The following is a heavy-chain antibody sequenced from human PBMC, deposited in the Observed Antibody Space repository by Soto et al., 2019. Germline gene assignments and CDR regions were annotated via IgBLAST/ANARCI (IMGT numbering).Heavy chain of an antibody. CDR2: INHSGST. CDR3: ARGDLPGHFDY. J-gene: IGHJ4*02. Sequence: SETLSLTCAVYGGSFSGYYWSWIRQPPGKGLEWIGEINHSGSTNYNPSLKSRVTISVDTSKNQFSLKLSSVTAADTAVYYCARGDLPGHFDYWGQGTLVTVSS. D-gene: IGHD1-1*01. V-gene: IGHV4-34*01. CDR1: GGSFSGYY.